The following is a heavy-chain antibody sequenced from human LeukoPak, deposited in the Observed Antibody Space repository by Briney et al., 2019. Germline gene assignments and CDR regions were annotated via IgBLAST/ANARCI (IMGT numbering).Heavy chain of an antibody. D-gene: IGHD4-17*01. CDR1: GFTVSSNY. Sequence: GGSLRLSCAASGFTVSSNYMSWVRQAPGKGLEWVSVIYSGGSTYYADSVKGRFTISRHNSKNTLYLQMNSLRAEDTAVYYCARDCRHGDYGDLIPFDYWGQGTLVTVSS. CDR2: IYSGGST. V-gene: IGHV3-53*04. CDR3: ARDCRHGDYGDLIPFDY. J-gene: IGHJ4*02.